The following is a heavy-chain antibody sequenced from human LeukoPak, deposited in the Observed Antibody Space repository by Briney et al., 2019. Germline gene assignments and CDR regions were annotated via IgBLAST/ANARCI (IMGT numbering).Heavy chain of an antibody. CDR2: IYSGGST. CDR3: AREPEEWSSGRSDY. Sequence: PGGSLRLSCAASGFTVSSNYMSWVRQAPGKGLEWVSVIYSGGSTYYADSAKGRFTISRDNSKNTLYLQMNSLRAEDTAVYYCAREPEEWSSGRSDYWGQGTLVTVSS. V-gene: IGHV3-66*01. CDR1: GFTVSSNY. J-gene: IGHJ4*02. D-gene: IGHD6-19*01.